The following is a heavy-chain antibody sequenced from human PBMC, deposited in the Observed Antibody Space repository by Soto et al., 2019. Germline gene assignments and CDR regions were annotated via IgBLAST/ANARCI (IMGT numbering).Heavy chain of an antibody. Sequence: PGGSLRLSCTASGCTFSSYAMSWVRQAPGKGLEWVSAISGSGGSTYYADSVKGRFTISRDNSKNTLYLQMNSLRDEDTAVYYCAKDLYDSFLMSFDIWGKGTTFTASS. D-gene: IGHD3-22*01. V-gene: IGHV3-23*01. J-gene: IGHJ3*02. CDR1: GCTFSSYA. CDR2: ISGSGGST. CDR3: AKDLYDSFLMSFDI.